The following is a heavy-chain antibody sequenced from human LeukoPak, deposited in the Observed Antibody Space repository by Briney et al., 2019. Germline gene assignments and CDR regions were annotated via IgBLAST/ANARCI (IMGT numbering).Heavy chain of an antibody. Sequence: ASVKVSCTASGYTFTSYAMHWVRPAPGQRLEWMGWINAGNGNTKYSQKFQGRVTMTTDTSTSTAYMELRSLRSDDTAVYYCARDLLLWFGELLGSIDYWGQGTLVTVSS. CDR3: ARDLLLWFGELLGSIDY. J-gene: IGHJ4*02. CDR2: INAGNGNT. V-gene: IGHV1-3*01. D-gene: IGHD3-10*01. CDR1: GYTFTSYA.